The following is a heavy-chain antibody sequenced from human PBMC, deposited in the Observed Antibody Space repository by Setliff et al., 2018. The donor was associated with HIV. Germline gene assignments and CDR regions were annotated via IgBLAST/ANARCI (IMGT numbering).Heavy chain of an antibody. V-gene: IGHV1-69*13. J-gene: IGHJ6*02. CDR2: IIPIFGTA. CDR1: GGTFSSYA. D-gene: IGHD2-2*01. CDR3: AGGYCSSTSCCLLHYYYYYGMDV. Sequence: EASVKVSCKASGGTFSSYAISWVRQAPGQGLEWMGGIIPIFGTANYAQKFQGRVTITADESTSTAYMELSSLRSEDTAVYYCAGGYCSSTSCCLLHYYYYYGMDVWGQGTTVTVSS.